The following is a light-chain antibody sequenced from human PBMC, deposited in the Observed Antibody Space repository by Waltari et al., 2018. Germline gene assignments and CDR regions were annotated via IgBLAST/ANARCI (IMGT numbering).Light chain of an antibody. V-gene: IGKV3-20*01. J-gene: IGKJ1*01. CDR2: HAS. CDR1: QSISKY. Sequence: SCSASQSISKYLAWYQQKPGQAPRLLIYHASSRSTGIPDRFSGSGSGTDFSLTINRLEPEDFAVYYCQHYVSLPATFGQGTKLEIK. CDR3: QHYVSLPAT.